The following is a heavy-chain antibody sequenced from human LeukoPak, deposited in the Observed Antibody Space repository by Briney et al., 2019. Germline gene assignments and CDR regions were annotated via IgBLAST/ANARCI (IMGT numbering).Heavy chain of an antibody. V-gene: IGHV4-34*01. CDR1: GGSFSGYY. CDR2: INHSGST. J-gene: IGHJ3*02. Sequence: PSETLSLTCAVYGGSFSGYYWSWIRQPPGKGLEWIGEINHSGSTNYNPSLKSRVTISVDTSKNQFSLKLSSVTAADTAVYYCARGIAAGYDAFDIWGQGTMVTVSS. CDR3: ARGIAAGYDAFDI. D-gene: IGHD6-25*01.